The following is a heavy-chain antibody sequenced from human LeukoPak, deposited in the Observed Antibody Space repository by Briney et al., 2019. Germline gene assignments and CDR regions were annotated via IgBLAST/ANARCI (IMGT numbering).Heavy chain of an antibody. CDR2: IIPIFGTA. D-gene: IGHD6-13*01. CDR1: GGTFSSYA. CDR3: ARTNYSGYSSSWYLDV. V-gene: IGHV1-69*13. Sequence: SVTVSCKASGGTFSSYAISWVRQAPGQGLEWMGGIIPIFGTANYAQKFQGRVTITADESTSTAYMELSSLRSEDTAVYYCARTNYSGYSSSWYLDVWSQGTTVTVSS. J-gene: IGHJ6*02.